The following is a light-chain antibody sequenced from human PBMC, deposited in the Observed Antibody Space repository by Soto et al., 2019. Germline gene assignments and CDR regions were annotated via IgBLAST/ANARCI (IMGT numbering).Light chain of an antibody. V-gene: IGKV3-20*01. J-gene: IGKJ2*01. CDR3: QQYGSSPMYT. CDR1: QSVSNSF. CDR2: GAS. Sequence: EIVLTQSPGTLSLSPGERATLSCRAGQSVSNSFLAWYQQKPGQAPRLLIYGASTRATGIPDRFSGSGSGTDFTLTISRLEPEDFAVYYCQQYGSSPMYTFGQGTKLEIK.